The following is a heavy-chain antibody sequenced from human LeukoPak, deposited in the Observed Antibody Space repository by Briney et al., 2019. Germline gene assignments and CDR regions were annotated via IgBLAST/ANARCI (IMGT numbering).Heavy chain of an antibody. V-gene: IGHV1-2*02. CDR2: INPNSGGT. CDR1: GYTFTGYY. J-gene: IGHJ4*02. CDR3: ARVEDSSGWADFDY. Sequence: SVTVSCKASGYTFTGYYMHWVRQAPGQGLEWMGWINPNSGGTNDAQRFQGRVTMTRDTSISTAYMELSRLRSDDTAVYYCARVEDSSGWADFDYWGQGTLVTVSS. D-gene: IGHD6-19*01.